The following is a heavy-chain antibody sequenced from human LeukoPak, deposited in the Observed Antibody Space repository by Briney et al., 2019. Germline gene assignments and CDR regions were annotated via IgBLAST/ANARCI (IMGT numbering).Heavy chain of an antibody. J-gene: IGHJ5*02. D-gene: IGHD6-6*01. V-gene: IGHV1-18*01. CDR1: VYTFTTYV. Sequence: GAAVNVSCKSSVYTFTTYVISWVRLAPGRGLEGMGWSSAYKGNTNYAHQFQGRVTMTTDTSMSTAYMELRSLRSDDPAVYYCARDLIAVRPGWFDPWGQGSLVTVSS. CDR2: SSAYKGNT. CDR3: ARDLIAVRPGWFDP.